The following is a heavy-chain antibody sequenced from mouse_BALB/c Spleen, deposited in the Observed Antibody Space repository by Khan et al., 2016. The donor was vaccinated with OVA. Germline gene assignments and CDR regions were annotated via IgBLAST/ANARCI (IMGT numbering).Heavy chain of an antibody. J-gene: IGHJ4*01. V-gene: IGHV1S126*01. CDR2: IDPSDSET. CDR3: ESEEVRRGNAVGY. D-gene: IGHD2-14*01. CDR1: GYSFTSYW. Sequence: VQLQQSGPQLVRPGASVKISCKASGYSFTSYWMHWVKQRPGQGLEWIGMIDPSDSETRLNQKFKDKATLTVDKSSSTAYMQLSSPTSEDSAVYKYESEEVRRGNAVGYWGQGTSVTVSS.